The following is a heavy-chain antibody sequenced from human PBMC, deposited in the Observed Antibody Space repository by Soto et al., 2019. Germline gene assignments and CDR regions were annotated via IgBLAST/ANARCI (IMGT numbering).Heavy chain of an antibody. Sequence: PGVSLRLSCSASGFTFSSYGMHWVRQAPGKGLEWVAVISYDGSNKYYADSVKGRFTISRDNSKNTLYLQMNSLRAEDTAVYYCAKGTINDYWGQGTLVTVSS. D-gene: IGHD1-7*01. J-gene: IGHJ4*02. V-gene: IGHV3-30*18. CDR2: ISYDGSNK. CDR3: AKGTINDY. CDR1: GFTFSSYG.